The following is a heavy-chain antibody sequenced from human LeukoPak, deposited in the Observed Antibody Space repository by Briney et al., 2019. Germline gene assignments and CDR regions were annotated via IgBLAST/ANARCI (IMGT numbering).Heavy chain of an antibody. J-gene: IGHJ4*02. V-gene: IGHV3-74*01. CDR3: VKDTRYFDWLSLGY. CDR2: ISVEGSTT. Sequence: PGGSLRLSCAASGFTFSSYWMQWVRQARGMGVVWVSRISVEGSTTSYADSVKGRFTISKDNAKKSLYLQMNSLRAENAAVYYCVKDTRYFDWLSLGYWGQGTLVTLSS. D-gene: IGHD3-9*01. CDR1: GFTFSSYW.